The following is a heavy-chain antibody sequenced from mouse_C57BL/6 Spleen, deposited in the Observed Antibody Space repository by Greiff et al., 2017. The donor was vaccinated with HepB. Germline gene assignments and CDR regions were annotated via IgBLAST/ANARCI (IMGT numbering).Heavy chain of an antibody. D-gene: IGHD2-4*01. J-gene: IGHJ2*01. CDR2: IDPSDSYT. CDR3: AVSYDYDRTRDFDY. V-gene: IGHV1-69*01. CDR1: GYTFTSYW. Sequence: VQLQQPGAELVMPGASVKLSCKASGYTFTSYWMHWVKQRPGQGLEWIGEIDPSDSYTNYNQKFKGKSTLTVDKSSSTAYMQLSSLTSEDSAVYYCAVSYDYDRTRDFDYWGQGTTLTVSS.